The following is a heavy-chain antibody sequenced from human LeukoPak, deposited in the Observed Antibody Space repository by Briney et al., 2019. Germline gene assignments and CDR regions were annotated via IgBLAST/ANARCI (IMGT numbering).Heavy chain of an antibody. J-gene: IGHJ4*02. CDR2: IYYSGST. V-gene: IGHV4-39*07. D-gene: IGHD6-19*01. CDR1: GGSISSTSYY. CDR3: ASLTSGSTSSRAY. Sequence: SETLSLTCSVSGGSISSTSYYWGWIRQPPGKGLEWIGSIYYSGSTYYNPSLKSRVTISVDTSKNQFSLKLSSVTAADTAVYYCASLTSGSTSSRAYWGQGTLVTVSS.